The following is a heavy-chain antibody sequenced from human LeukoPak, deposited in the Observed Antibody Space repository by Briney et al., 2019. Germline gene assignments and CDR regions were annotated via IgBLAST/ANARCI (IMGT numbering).Heavy chain of an antibody. D-gene: IGHD6-19*01. CDR1: GGSISSGGYY. Sequence: TSQTLSLTCTVSGGSISSGGYYWSWIRQHPGKGLEWIGYIYYSGSTNYNPSLKSRVTISVDTSKNQFSLKLSSVTAADTAVYYCARDGGSSGVNWGQGTLVTVSS. CDR2: IYYSGST. V-gene: IGHV4-61*08. CDR3: ARDGGSSGVN. J-gene: IGHJ4*02.